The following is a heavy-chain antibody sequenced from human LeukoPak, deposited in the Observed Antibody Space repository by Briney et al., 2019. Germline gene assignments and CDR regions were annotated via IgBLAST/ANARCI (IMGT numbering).Heavy chain of an antibody. J-gene: IGHJ6*02. D-gene: IGHD3-10*01. CDR2: IYTSGST. CDR3: ARDSWRGPWFGELSLPNYYYYYGMDV. CDR1: GGSISSYY. Sequence: SETLSLTCTVSGGSISSYYWSWIRQPAGKGLEWIGRIYTSGSTNYDPSLKSRVTMSVDTSKNQFSLKLRSVTAADTAVYYCARDSWRGPWFGELSLPNYYYYYGMDVWGQGTTVTVSS. V-gene: IGHV4-4*07.